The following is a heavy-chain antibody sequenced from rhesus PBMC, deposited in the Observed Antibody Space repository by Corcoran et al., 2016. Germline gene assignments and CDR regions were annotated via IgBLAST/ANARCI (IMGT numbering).Heavy chain of an antibody. J-gene: IGHJ4*01. CDR2: IYGSSTST. Sequence: QVQLQESGPGVVKPSETLSLTCAVSGGSISDSYRWSWIRQPPGKGLGWIRYIYGSSTSTNYNPSLKSRVTISKDTTKNQFSVKLSSVTAADTAMDYCARERAAGPCDYWGQGVLVTVSA. CDR3: ARERAAGPCDY. V-gene: IGHV4S10*01. CDR1: GGSISDSYR. D-gene: IGHD6-13*01.